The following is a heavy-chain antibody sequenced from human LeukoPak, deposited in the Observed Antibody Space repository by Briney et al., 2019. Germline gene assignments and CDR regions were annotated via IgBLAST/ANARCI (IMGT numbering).Heavy chain of an antibody. CDR2: IKQDGSEK. D-gene: IGHD5-18*01. CDR3: ARGSGYSYGRDY. Sequence: GGSLRLSCAASGFTFTTYSRSWVRQAPGKGLEWVANIKQDGSEKYYVDSVKGRFTISRDNAKNSLYLQMNSLRAEDTAVYYCARGSGYSYGRDYWGQGTLVTVSS. CDR1: GFTFTTYS. J-gene: IGHJ4*02. V-gene: IGHV3-7*01.